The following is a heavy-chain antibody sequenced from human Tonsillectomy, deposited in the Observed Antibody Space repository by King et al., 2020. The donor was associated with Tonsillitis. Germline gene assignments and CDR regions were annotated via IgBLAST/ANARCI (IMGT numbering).Heavy chain of an antibody. D-gene: IGHD3-10*01. CDR1: GDSVSTNSAT. CDR2: TYYRSKWYN. J-gene: IGHJ4*02. Sequence: VQLPQSGPGLVMPSQTLSLTCAISGDSVSTNSATWAWIRQSPSRGLEWLGRTYYRSKWYNDYAVSVKSRITINPDTSKNQISLQLNSVTPEDTAVYYCARHTNGFGVWGQGTLLTVSS. V-gene: IGHV6-1*01. CDR3: ARHTNGFGV.